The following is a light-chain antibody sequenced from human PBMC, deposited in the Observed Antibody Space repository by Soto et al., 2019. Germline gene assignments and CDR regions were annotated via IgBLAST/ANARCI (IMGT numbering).Light chain of an antibody. CDR2: LTF. V-gene: IGKV2-28*01. CDR1: RSLLHSDGYNY. J-gene: IGKJ2*01. CDR3: MQALLTPHT. Sequence: DVVMTQSPLSLPVTPAEPASISCRSSRSLLHSDGYNYVHWYLQKPGQSPQLLIYLTFNRASGVPDRLSGSGSGTDFTLIISSVEAEDVGGYDCMQALLTPHTFSQGNKLEIK.